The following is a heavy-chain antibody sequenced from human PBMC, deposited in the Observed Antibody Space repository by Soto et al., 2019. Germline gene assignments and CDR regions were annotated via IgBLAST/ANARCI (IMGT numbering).Heavy chain of an antibody. J-gene: IGHJ2*01. CDR3: ARDLFVYGYGEQRDLYSPPTRRSLDL. CDR2: IIPIFGTA. V-gene: IGHV1-69*13. CDR1: GGTFSSYA. D-gene: IGHD5-18*01. Sequence: SVKVSCKASGGTFSSYAISWVRQAPGQGLEWMGGIIPIFGTANYAQKFQGRVTITADESTSTAYMELSSLRSEDTAVYYCARDLFVYGYGEQRDLYSPPTRRSLDL.